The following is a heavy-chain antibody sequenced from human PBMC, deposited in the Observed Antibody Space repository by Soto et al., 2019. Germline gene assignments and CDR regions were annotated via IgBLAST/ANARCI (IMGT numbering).Heavy chain of an antibody. V-gene: IGHV3-48*02. J-gene: IGHJ4*02. CDR2: ISSSSSTI. D-gene: IGHD1-26*01. CDR1: GFTFSSYS. Sequence: EVQLVESGGGLVQPGGSLRLSCAASGFTFSSYSMNWVRQAPGKGLEWVSYISSSSSTIYYADSVKGRFTISRDKAKNSPYLQMTSLRDEDTAVYYCARGGGYQHYWGQGTLVTVSS. CDR3: ARGGGYQHY.